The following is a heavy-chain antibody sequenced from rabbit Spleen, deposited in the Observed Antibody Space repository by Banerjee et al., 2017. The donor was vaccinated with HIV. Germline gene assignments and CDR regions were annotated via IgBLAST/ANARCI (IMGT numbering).Heavy chain of an antibody. D-gene: IGHD6-1*01. CDR1: GFDFSSRYW. CDR2: IDTGGSGST. Sequence: QEQLVESGGGLVKPEGSLTLTCTASGFDFSSRYWMSWVRQAPGKGPEWIACIDTGGSGSTYYASWAKGRFTISRTSSTTVTLQMTSLTGADTATYFCARDLHYASVWGPGTLVTVS. J-gene: IGHJ6*01. V-gene: IGHV1S45*01. CDR3: ARDLHYASV.